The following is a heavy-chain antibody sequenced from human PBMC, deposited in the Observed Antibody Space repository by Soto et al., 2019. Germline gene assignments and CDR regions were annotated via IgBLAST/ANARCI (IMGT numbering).Heavy chain of an antibody. J-gene: IGHJ4*02. Sequence: QVQLVQSGAEVKKPGASVKVSCRASGYPFTNYYIHWVRQAPGQGLEYMGVINPNGGSTNYPQKFQGRVTMARDTSTSTVYMELSSLRAEDAAVYYCLRAESECRFTACSYYFDYWGQGTLVTVSS. CDR2: INPNGGST. D-gene: IGHD3-16*02. CDR3: LRAESECRFTACSYYFDY. V-gene: IGHV1-46*03. CDR1: GYPFTNYY.